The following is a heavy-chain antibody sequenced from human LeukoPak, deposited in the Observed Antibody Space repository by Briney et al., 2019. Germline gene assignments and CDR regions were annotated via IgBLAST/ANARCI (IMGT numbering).Heavy chain of an antibody. D-gene: IGHD4-17*01. J-gene: IGHJ4*02. Sequence: PGRSLRLSCAASGFTFSSYGMHWVRQAPGKGLEWVAVISYDGSNKYYADSVKGRFTISRDNSKNTLYLQMNSLRAEDTAVYYCASDKDYGDYDYWGQGTLVTVSS. CDR3: ASDKDYGDYDY. CDR1: GFTFSSYG. V-gene: IGHV3-30*03. CDR2: ISYDGSNK.